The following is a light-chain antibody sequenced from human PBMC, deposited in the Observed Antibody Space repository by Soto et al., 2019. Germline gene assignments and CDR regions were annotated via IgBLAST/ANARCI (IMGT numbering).Light chain of an antibody. J-gene: IGKJ4*02. CDR1: QIISNR. Sequence: DLQMTQSPSTLSASVGDRVTITCRASQIISNRLAWYQQKPGKAPKLLIYKTSSLESGVPARFSGSGSGTEFPLTISSMQPDDFATYFCQHYDTYSPFGGGTKVEIK. CDR3: QHYDTYSP. CDR2: KTS. V-gene: IGKV1-5*03.